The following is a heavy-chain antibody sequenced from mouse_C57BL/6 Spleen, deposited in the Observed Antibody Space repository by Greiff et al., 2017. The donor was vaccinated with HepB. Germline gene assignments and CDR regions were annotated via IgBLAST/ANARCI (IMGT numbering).Heavy chain of an antibody. D-gene: IGHD4-1*01. J-gene: IGHJ4*01. Sequence: VKLVESGAELVMPGASVKLSCKASGYTFTSYWMHWVKQRPGQGLEWIGEIDPSDSYTNYNQKFKGKSTLTVDKSSSTAYMQLSSLTSEDSAVYYCARYTGVYTMDYWGQGTSVTVSS. CDR1: GYTFTSYW. CDR2: IDPSDSYT. CDR3: ARYTGVYTMDY. V-gene: IGHV1-69*01.